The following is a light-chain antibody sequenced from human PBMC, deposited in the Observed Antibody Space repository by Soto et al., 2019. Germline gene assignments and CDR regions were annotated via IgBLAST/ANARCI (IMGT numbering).Light chain of an antibody. V-gene: IGKV1-5*01. J-gene: IGKJ1*01. CDR3: QQYNSYFQT. CDR1: QSISRW. Sequence: IPLNHSHSTLSASGLHGVTITCWASQSISRWLAWYQQKPWRAPKLLIYDASSLESGVPSRFSGSGSGTDFTLSISSLQPDDSATYYCQQYNSYFQTFGRGTKVDIK. CDR2: DAS.